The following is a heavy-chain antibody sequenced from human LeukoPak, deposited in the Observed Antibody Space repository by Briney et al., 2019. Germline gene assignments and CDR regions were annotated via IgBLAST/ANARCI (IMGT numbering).Heavy chain of an antibody. V-gene: IGHV1-18*01. CDR3: ARDSLPEGYCSSTSCHNWFDP. CDR2: ISAYNGNT. D-gene: IGHD2-2*01. CDR1: GYTFTSYG. Sequence: GASVSVSSKASGYTFTSYGISWVRQAPGPGLEWMGWISAYNGNTNYPQKLQGRVTMTTDTSTSTAYMELRSLRSDDTAVYYCARDSLPEGYCSSTSCHNWFDPWGQGTLVTVSS. J-gene: IGHJ5*02.